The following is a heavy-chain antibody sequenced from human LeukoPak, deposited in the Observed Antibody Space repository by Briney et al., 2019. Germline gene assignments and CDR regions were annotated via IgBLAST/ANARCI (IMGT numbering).Heavy chain of an antibody. CDR2: MNPNSGNT. CDR1: EYTFTSYD. D-gene: IGHD3-22*01. Sequence: ASVKVSCKASEYTFTSYDINWGRQATGQGLEWMGWMNPNSGNTGYAQQFQGRVTMTRNTAIGTAYMELSSLRSEDTAVYYCATPGVHYNPSGYYPFQHWGQGTLVTVSS. V-gene: IGHV1-8*01. CDR3: ATPGVHYNPSGYYPFQH. J-gene: IGHJ1*01.